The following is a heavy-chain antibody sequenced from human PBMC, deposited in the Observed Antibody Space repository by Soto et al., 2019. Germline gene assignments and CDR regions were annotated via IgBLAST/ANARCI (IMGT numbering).Heavy chain of an antibody. CDR1: GGSISSYY. CDR2: IYYSGST. J-gene: IGHJ3*02. CDR3: ARDQAYGVGAFDI. V-gene: IGHV4-59*01. Sequence: QVQLQESGPGLVKPSETLSLTCTVSGGSISSYYWSWIRQPPGKGLEWIGYIYYSGSTNYNPSLKSRVTISVDTSKNQFSLKLSSVTAADMAVYYCARDQAYGVGAFDIWGQGTMVTVSS. D-gene: IGHD4-17*01.